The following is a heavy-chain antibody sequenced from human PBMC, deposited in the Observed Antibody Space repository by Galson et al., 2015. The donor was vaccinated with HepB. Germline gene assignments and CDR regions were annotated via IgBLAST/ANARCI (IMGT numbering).Heavy chain of an antibody. J-gene: IGHJ2*01. CDR1: GGSISSYY. CDR2: IYYSGST. CDR3: ARDSPSPEHIVVVSPNWYFDL. V-gene: IGHV4-59*01. Sequence: ETLSLTCTVSGGSISSYYWSWIRQPPGKGLEWIGYIYYSGSTNYNPSLKSRVTISVDTSKNQFSLKLSSVTAADTAVYYCARDSPSPEHIVVVSPNWYFDLWGRGTLVTVSS. D-gene: IGHD2-21*01.